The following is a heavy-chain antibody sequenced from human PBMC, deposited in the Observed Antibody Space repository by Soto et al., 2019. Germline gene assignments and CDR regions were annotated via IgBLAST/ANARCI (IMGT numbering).Heavy chain of an antibody. CDR3: ARPRGIAPAVWYFDL. D-gene: IGHD6-13*01. CDR2: IYYSGIT. V-gene: IGHV4-59*08. Sequence: QVQLQESGPGLVKPSETLSLTCTVSGGSISSHYWRWIRQPPGRGLEWIGFIYYSGITDSNPSLKRRVTLSLDTPKIQLSLRLSSVTAADTAVYYCARPRGIAPAVWYFDLWGRGTLVTVSS. CDR1: GGSISSHY. J-gene: IGHJ2*01.